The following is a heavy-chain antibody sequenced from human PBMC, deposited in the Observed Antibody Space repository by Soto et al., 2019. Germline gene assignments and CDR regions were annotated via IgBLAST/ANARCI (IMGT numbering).Heavy chain of an antibody. D-gene: IGHD2-15*01. Sequence: GGSLRLSCAASGFTFSHAWMTWVRQAPGKGLEWVGRIKSKADGETKDYGAPVRGRFTISRDDAKDTLYLQMNSLRIEDTAVYYCCVVKRLDQYSTSGYWFDPWGPGTLVTVSS. V-gene: IGHV3-15*01. CDR3: CVVKRLDQYSTSGYWFDP. CDR2: IKSKADGETK. J-gene: IGHJ5*02. CDR1: GFTFSHAW.